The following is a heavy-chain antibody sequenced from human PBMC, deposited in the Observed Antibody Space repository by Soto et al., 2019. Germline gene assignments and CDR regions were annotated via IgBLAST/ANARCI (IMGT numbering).Heavy chain of an antibody. J-gene: IGHJ6*02. Sequence: QVQLVQSGAEVKNPGASVKVSCKASGYTFTRYGIGWARQAPGQGLEWMGWINTYNGNTNYAQNVQGRVTLTTDTPKSTAYMELRSLRSNDTAIYYCAMVDVYVTPSPQDVWGQGNTVSVSS. V-gene: IGHV1-18*01. CDR1: GYTFTRYG. CDR2: INTYNGNT. D-gene: IGHD3-16*01. CDR3: AMVDVYVTPSPQDV.